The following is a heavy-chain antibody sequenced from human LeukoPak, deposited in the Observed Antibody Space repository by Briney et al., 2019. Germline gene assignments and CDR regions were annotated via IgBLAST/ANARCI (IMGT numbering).Heavy chain of an antibody. Sequence: RSGGSLRLSCAASGFTFSSYSMNWVRQAPGKGLEWVSFISSSSSYIYYADSVKGRFTISRDNAKNSLYLQMNSLRAEDTAVYYCARASSSGITIFGVVTGFDYWGQGTLVTVSS. V-gene: IGHV3-21*01. CDR2: ISSSSSYI. J-gene: IGHJ4*02. CDR1: GFTFSSYS. D-gene: IGHD3-3*01. CDR3: ARASSSGITIFGVVTGFDY.